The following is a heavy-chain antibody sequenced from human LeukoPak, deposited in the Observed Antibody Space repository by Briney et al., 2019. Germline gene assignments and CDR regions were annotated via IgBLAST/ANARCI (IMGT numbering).Heavy chain of an antibody. Sequence: GGSLRLSCVVSGFTFDDFAMHWVRQAPGKGLEWVSGISWNSDNIDYADSVKGRFTISRDNTKNSLYLQMNSLRAEDTAVYYCARGPLVAATNWFDPWGQGTLVTVSS. V-gene: IGHV3-9*01. J-gene: IGHJ5*02. CDR1: GFTFDDFA. D-gene: IGHD2-15*01. CDR2: ISWNSDNI. CDR3: ARGPLVAATNWFDP.